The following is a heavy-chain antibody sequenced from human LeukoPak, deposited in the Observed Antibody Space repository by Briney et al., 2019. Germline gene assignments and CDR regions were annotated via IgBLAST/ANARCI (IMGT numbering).Heavy chain of an antibody. CDR3: ARDPSDCSGGSCYSGV. CDR2: ISSSSSYI. V-gene: IGHV3-21*01. CDR1: GFTFSSYS. J-gene: IGHJ6*02. D-gene: IGHD2-15*01. Sequence: GGSLILSCAASGFTFSSYSMNWVRQAPGKGLEWVSSISSSSSYIYYADSVKGRFTISRDNAKNSLYLQMNSLRAEDTAVYYCARDPSDCSGGSCYSGVWGQGTTVTVSS.